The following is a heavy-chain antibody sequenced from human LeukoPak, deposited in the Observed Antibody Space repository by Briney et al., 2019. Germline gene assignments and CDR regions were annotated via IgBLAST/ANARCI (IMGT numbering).Heavy chain of an antibody. V-gene: IGHV3-30-3*01. Sequence: PGGSLRLSCAASGFTFSSYAMSWVRQAPGKGLEWVAVISYDGSNKYYADSVKGRFTISRDNSKNTLYLQMNSLRAEDTAVYYCAKAIHSSSSGVVDYWGQGTLVTVSS. J-gene: IGHJ4*02. CDR2: ISYDGSNK. D-gene: IGHD6-6*01. CDR3: AKAIHSSSSGVVDY. CDR1: GFTFSSYA.